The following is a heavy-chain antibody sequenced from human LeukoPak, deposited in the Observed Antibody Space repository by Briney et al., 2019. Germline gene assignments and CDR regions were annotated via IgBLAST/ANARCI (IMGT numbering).Heavy chain of an antibody. CDR2: ISYDGSNK. J-gene: IGHJ4*02. Sequence: PGGSLRLSCAASGFTFSSYAMHWVRQAPGKGLEWVAIISYDGSNKYYADSVKGRLTISRDNSKNTLYVQMKSLRAEDTAVYYCAREIVVVDIWGQGTLVTVSS. CDR3: AREIVVVDI. CDR1: GFTFSSYA. V-gene: IGHV3-30-3*01. D-gene: IGHD1-26*01.